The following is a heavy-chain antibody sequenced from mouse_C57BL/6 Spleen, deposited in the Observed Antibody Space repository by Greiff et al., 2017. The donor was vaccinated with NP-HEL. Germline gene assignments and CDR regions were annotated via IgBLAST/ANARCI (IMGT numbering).Heavy chain of an antibody. J-gene: IGHJ1*03. Sequence: EVKLVESGGGLVQSGRSLRLSCATSGFTFSDFYMEWVRQAPGKGLEWIAASRNKANDYTTEYSASVKGRFIVSRDTSQSILYLQMNALRAEDTAIYYCAREYRGYFDVWGTGTTVTVSS. CDR1: GFTFSDFY. V-gene: IGHV7-1*01. CDR3: AREYRGYFDV. CDR2: SRNKANDYTT. D-gene: IGHD2-14*01.